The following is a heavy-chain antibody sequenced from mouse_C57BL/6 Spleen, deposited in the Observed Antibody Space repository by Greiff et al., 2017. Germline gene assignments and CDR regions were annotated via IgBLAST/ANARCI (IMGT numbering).Heavy chain of an antibody. CDR1: GYSFTGYY. D-gene: IGHD6-2*01. V-gene: IGHV1-42*01. Sequence: EVQLQQSGPELVKPGASVKLSCKASGYSFTGYYMNWVKQRPEQGLEWIGEINPSTGGTTYNQKFKDKATLTVDKSSSTAYMQLKSLTCEDSAVYDCYRSLYCFGYWGQGTTLTVSS. J-gene: IGHJ2*01. CDR2: INPSTGGT. CDR3: YRSLYCFGY.